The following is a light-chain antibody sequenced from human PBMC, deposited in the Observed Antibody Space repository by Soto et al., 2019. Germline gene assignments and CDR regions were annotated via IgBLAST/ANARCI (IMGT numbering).Light chain of an antibody. CDR1: SDDNVGDRN. CDR3: MIWPSSGVV. CDR2: YYTQSDK. J-gene: IGLJ2*01. Sequence: QAVLTQPPSSAASPGESARLTCTLSSDDNVGDRNTYWYQQKPGSPPRFLFYYYTQSDKMRGSGVSSRFSASKDASANAAILLISGLQSEDEADYYCMIWPSSGVVFGGGTKLTVL. V-gene: IGLV5-37*01.